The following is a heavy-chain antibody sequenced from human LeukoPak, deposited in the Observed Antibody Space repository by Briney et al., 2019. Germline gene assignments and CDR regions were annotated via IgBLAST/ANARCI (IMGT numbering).Heavy chain of an antibody. CDR3: ARDRRNYYGSDP. J-gene: IGHJ5*02. D-gene: IGHD3-10*01. CDR2: ISSSGSTI. Sequence: GGSLRLSCEASGFTFSSYEMNWVRQAPGKGLEWVSYISSSGSTIYYADSVKGRFTISRDNAKNSLYLQMNSLRAEDTAVYYCARDRRNYYGSDPWGQGTLVTVSS. V-gene: IGHV3-48*03. CDR1: GFTFSSYE.